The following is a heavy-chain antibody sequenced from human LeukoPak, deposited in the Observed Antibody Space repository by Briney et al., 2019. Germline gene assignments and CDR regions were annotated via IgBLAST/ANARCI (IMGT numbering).Heavy chain of an antibody. V-gene: IGHV3-66*01. CDR3: AKEGAASGSGYFQP. J-gene: IGHJ1*01. Sequence: GGSLRLSCAASGITVNTNYMSWVRQAPGKGLEWVSVIYSGGSTYYADSVKGRFTISRDNSKNTLYLQMNNLRADDTALYHCAKEGAASGSGYFQPWGQGTLVTVSS. D-gene: IGHD6-13*01. CDR1: GITVNTNY. CDR2: IYSGGST.